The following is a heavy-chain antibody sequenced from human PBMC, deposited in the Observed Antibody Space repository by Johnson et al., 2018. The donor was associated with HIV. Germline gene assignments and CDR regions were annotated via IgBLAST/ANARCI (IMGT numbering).Heavy chain of an antibody. CDR2: INSDGSST. V-gene: IGHV3-74*01. D-gene: IGHD3-16*01. CDR1: GFTFSSYW. Sequence: LSCAASGFTFSSYWMHWVRQAPGKGLVWVSRINSDGSSTSYADSVKGRFTISRDNAKNTLYLQMNSLRAEDTAVYYCARAGFMGAFDIWGQGTMVTVSS. J-gene: IGHJ3*02. CDR3: ARAGFMGAFDI.